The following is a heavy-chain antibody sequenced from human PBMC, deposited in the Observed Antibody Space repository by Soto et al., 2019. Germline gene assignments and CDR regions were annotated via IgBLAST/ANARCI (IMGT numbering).Heavy chain of an antibody. V-gene: IGHV3-9*01. CDR3: AKGGTPYYYHSSGLYWLDH. D-gene: IGHD3-22*01. J-gene: IGHJ5*02. CDR1: LVTFDDYA. CDR2: ISWNSGSI. Sequence: GGSLRLSWAASLVTFDDYAIDRVRQAPGKGREWVSGISWNSGSIGYADSVKARFPISTDNAKNSLYLQMNSMSAEDTALYYCAKGGTPYYYHSSGLYWLDHWGQGTLVTVSS.